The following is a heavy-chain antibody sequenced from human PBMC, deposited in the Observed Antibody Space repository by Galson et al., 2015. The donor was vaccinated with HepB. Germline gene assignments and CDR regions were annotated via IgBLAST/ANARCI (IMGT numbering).Heavy chain of an antibody. V-gene: IGHV3-7*01. CDR2: IKQDGSEK. D-gene: IGHD2-8*02. Sequence: SLRLSCAASGFTFSSYWMSWVRQAPGKGLEWVASIKQDGSEKYNVDSVKGRFTISRDNAKNSLCLQMNSLRAEDTAVYYCARAGYCTGGICYSPSYYYMDVWGKGTTVTVSS. CDR1: GFTFSSYW. CDR3: ARAGYCTGGICYSPSYYYMDV. J-gene: IGHJ6*03.